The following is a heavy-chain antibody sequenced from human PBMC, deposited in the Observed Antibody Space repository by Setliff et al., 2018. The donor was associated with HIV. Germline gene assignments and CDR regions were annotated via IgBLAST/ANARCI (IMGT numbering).Heavy chain of an antibody. J-gene: IGHJ4*02. D-gene: IGHD6-13*01. Sequence: SETLSLTCAVYGGSFSSYYWSWIRQPPGKGLEWIGSTYYSGSTYYNPSLKSRVTISVDTSKNQFSLKLSSVTAADTSVYYCATYSSSWPDYWGQGTLVTVSS. CDR1: GGSFSSYY. CDR2: TYYSGST. V-gene: IGHV4-59*05. CDR3: ATYSSSWPDY.